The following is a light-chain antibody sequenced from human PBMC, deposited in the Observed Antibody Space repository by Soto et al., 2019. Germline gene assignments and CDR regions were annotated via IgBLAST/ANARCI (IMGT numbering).Light chain of an antibody. Sequence: DIQMTQSPSTLSASVGDSVTITCRASQSISWWVAWFQQRPGKAPKLLISEASNLEGGVPSRFSGSGYGTEFTLTISSLQPDDFASYSYQQYHTSPWTFGQGTKVEIK. CDR1: QSISWW. V-gene: IGKV1-5*03. J-gene: IGKJ1*01. CDR3: QQYHTSPWT. CDR2: EAS.